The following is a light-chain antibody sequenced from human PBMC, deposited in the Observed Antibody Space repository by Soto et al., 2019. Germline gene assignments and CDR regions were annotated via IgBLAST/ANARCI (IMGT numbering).Light chain of an antibody. V-gene: IGKV3-15*01. J-gene: IGKJ1*01. CDR1: RTITSN. Sequence: EIVMTQSPATLSVSPGERATLSCRASRTITSNLAWYQQKPGRAPRPLIYAASTRATGIPARFRGSGSGTEFTLTISSLQSEDFAVYYCQQYSTWPRTFGQGTKVDIK. CDR3: QQYSTWPRT. CDR2: AAS.